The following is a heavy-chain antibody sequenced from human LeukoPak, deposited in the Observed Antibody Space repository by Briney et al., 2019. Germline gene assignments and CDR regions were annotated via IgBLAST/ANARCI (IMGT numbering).Heavy chain of an antibody. Sequence: ASVKVSCKASGYTFTGYYMHRVRQAPGQGLEWMGRINPNSGGTNYAQKFQGRVTMTRDTSISTAYMELSRLRSDDTAVYYCAMLYYYGSSGYHDYWGQGTLVTVSS. J-gene: IGHJ4*02. CDR1: GYTFTGYY. CDR3: AMLYYYGSSGYHDY. D-gene: IGHD3-22*01. CDR2: INPNSGGT. V-gene: IGHV1-2*06.